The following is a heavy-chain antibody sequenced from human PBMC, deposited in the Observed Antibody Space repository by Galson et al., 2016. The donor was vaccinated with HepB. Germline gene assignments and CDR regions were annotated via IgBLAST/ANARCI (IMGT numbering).Heavy chain of an antibody. CDR2: FYYGGNN. Sequence: SETLSLTCTVSGVSISGSQSYWGWIRQPPGKGLEWIASFYYGGNNFNNPSLKSRGTISVDTSKNQFSLKLNSVTAADTAVYYCARLGGYCSGGSCYPFGGLRQHYAGMDVWGQGTTVIVSS. V-gene: IGHV4-39*01. CDR3: ARLGGYCSGGSCYPFGGLRQHYAGMDV. D-gene: IGHD2-15*01. CDR1: GVSISGSQSY. J-gene: IGHJ6*02.